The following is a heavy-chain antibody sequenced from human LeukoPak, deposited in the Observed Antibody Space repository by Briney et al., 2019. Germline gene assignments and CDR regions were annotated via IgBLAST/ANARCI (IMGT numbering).Heavy chain of an antibody. V-gene: IGHV3-23*01. CDR1: GFAFSSYA. CDR2: ISGSGGST. D-gene: IGHD1-26*01. Sequence: GGSLRLSCAASGFAFSSYAMSGVRQAPGKGLEWVSAISGSGGSTYYADSVKGRFTISRDNSKNTLYLQMNSLRAEDTAVYYCAKDGSGSYYIFDYWGQGTLVTVSS. CDR3: AKDGSGSYYIFDY. J-gene: IGHJ4*02.